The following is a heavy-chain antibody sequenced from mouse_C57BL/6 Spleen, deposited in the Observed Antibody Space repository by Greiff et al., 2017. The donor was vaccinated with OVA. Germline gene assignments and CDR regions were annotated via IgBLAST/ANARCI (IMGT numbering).Heavy chain of an antibody. D-gene: IGHD1-1*01. V-gene: IGHV5-4*01. CDR3: ARDRGYYYGSSPMDY. CDR2: ISDGGSYT. Sequence: EVKLVESGGGLVKPGGSLKLSCAASGFTFSSYAMSWVRQTPEKRLEWVATISDGGSYTYYPDNVKGRFTISRDNAKNNLYLQMSHLKSEDTAMYYCARDRGYYYGSSPMDYWGQETSVTVSS. J-gene: IGHJ4*01. CDR1: GFTFSSYA.